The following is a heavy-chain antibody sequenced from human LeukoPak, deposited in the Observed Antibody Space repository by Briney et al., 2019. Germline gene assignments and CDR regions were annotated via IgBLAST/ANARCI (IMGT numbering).Heavy chain of an antibody. CDR3: AREPLYCGGGSCYEGRFDY. CDR1: GGTFSSYA. V-gene: IGHV1-69*06. D-gene: IGHD2-15*01. CDR2: IIPLFGTA. Sequence: SVKVSCKASGGTFSSYAVSWVRQAPGQGLEWMGGIIPLFGTAKFAQKFQGRVTITADKSTSTAYMELSSLRSADTAVYYCAREPLYCGGGSCYEGRFDYWGQGTLVTVSS. J-gene: IGHJ4*02.